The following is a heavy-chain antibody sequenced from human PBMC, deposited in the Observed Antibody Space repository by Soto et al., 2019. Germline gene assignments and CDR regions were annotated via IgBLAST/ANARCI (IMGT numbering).Heavy chain of an antibody. CDR2: IKQDGSEK. V-gene: IGHV3-7*01. J-gene: IGHJ3*02. Sequence: GGSLRLSCAASGFTFSSYWMSWVRQAPGKGLEWVANIKQDGSEKYYVDSVEGRFTISRDNAKNSLYLQMNSLRAEDTAVYYCARDLDCSSTSCYRSDAFDIWGQGTMVTV. CDR3: ARDLDCSSTSCYRSDAFDI. D-gene: IGHD2-2*01. CDR1: GFTFSSYW.